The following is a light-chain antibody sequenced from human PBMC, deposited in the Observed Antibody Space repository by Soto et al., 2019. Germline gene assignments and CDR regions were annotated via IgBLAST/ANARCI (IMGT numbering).Light chain of an antibody. Sequence: EIVMTQSPATLSVSPGESATLSCRASQSINRDLAWYVQKPGQAPRRVIYGASTWGTGVPPRFTGSGSGTEFTLTSSGLQSEDFAVYYCQQYNSWPITFGQGKRRENK. J-gene: IGKJ5*01. CDR2: GAS. CDR1: QSINRD. V-gene: IGKV3D-15*01. CDR3: QQYNSWPIT.